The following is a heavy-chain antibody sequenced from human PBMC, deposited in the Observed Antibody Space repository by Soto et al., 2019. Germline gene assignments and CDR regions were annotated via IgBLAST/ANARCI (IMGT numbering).Heavy chain of an antibody. CDR3: ARITLWFGESTNWFDP. D-gene: IGHD3-10*01. Sequence: ASETLSLTCTVSGGSISSSSYYWGWIRQPPGKGLEWIGSIYYSGSTYYNPSLKSRVTISVDTSKNQFSLKLSSVTAADTAVYYCARITLWFGESTNWFDPWGQGTLVTVS. J-gene: IGHJ5*02. CDR1: GGSISSSSYY. CDR2: IYYSGST. V-gene: IGHV4-39*01.